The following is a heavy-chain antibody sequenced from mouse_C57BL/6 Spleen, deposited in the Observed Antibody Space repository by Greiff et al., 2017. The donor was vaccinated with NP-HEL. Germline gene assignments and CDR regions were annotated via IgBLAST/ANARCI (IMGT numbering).Heavy chain of an antibody. CDR1: GYSITSGYY. Sequence: EVQLQQSGPGLVKPSQSLSLTCSVTGYSITSGYYWNWIRQLPGNKLEWMGYISYDGSNNYNPTLKNRISITRDTSKNQFFLKLNSVTTEDTATYYCASLLRYYFDYWGQGTTLTVSS. V-gene: IGHV3-6*01. D-gene: IGHD1-1*01. J-gene: IGHJ2*01. CDR3: ASLLRYYFDY. CDR2: ISYDGSN.